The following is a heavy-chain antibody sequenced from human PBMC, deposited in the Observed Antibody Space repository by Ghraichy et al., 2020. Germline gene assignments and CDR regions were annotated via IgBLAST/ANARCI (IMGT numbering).Heavy chain of an antibody. Sequence: SETLSLTCAVYGGSFSGYYWSWIRQPPGKGLEWIGEINHSGSTNYNPSLKSRVTISVDTSKNQFSLKLSSVTAADTAVYYCASSIAAFDYWGQGTLVTVSS. D-gene: IGHD6-13*01. J-gene: IGHJ4*02. CDR1: GGSFSGYY. CDR3: ASSIAAFDY. V-gene: IGHV4-34*01. CDR2: INHSGST.